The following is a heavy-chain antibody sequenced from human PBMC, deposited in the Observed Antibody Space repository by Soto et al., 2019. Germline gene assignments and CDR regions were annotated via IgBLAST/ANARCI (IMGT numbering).Heavy chain of an antibody. J-gene: IGHJ4*02. V-gene: IGHV4-34*01. CDR3: GRRGSSWYEGFDY. Sequence: QVQLQQWGAGLLKPSETLSLTCAVYGGSFSGYYWSWIRQPPGKGLEWIGEIKHSGSTNYNPYLKSRVTISVDTSKNQFSLKLSSVTAAATAVYYCGRRGSSWYEGFDYWGQGTLVTVSS. D-gene: IGHD6-13*01. CDR1: GGSFSGYY. CDR2: IKHSGST.